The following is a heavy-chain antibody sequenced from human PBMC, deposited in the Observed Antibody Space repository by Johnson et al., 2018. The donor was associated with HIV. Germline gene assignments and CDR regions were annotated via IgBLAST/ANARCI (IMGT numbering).Heavy chain of an antibody. CDR3: ARDGRDLVTRGAFDI. CDR1: GLTFDSYS. Sequence: EVQLVESGGGLVQPGGSLRLSCKASGLTFDSYSMSWVRQAPGKGLEWVSGIIPSGTGTHYADSVEGRFTISRDNSNNMVYLQMDSLRPEDTAVYYCARDGRDLVTRGAFDIWGQGTVVTVSS. CDR2: IIPSGTGT. D-gene: IGHD5-18*01. J-gene: IGHJ3*02. V-gene: IGHV3-23*04.